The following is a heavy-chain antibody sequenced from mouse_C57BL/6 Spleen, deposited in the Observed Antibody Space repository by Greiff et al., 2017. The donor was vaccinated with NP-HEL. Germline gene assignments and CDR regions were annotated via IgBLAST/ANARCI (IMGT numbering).Heavy chain of an antibody. CDR2: IHPNSGST. J-gene: IGHJ2*01. D-gene: IGHD3-2*02. CDR3: ARLRDSSGYDY. Sequence: QVQLQQPGAELVKPGASVKLSCKASGYTFTSYWMHWVKQRPGQGLEWIGMIHPNSGSTNYNEKFKSKATLTVDKSSSTAYMQLSSLTSEDSAVYYCARLRDSSGYDYWGQGTTFTVSS. V-gene: IGHV1-64*01. CDR1: GYTFTSYW.